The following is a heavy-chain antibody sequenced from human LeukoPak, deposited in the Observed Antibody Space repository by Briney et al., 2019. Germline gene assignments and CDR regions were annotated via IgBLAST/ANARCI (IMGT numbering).Heavy chain of an antibody. CDR3: ARSDDSYYYDSSGYHDRNPSGY. CDR2: ISAYNGNT. J-gene: IGHJ4*02. Sequence: ASVTVSCKASGYTFTSYGISWVRQAPGQGLEWMGWISAYNGNTNYAQKLQGRVTMTTDTSTSTAYMELRSLRSDDTAVYYCARSDDSYYYDSSGYHDRNPSGYWGQGTLVTVSS. V-gene: IGHV1-18*01. CDR1: GYTFTSYG. D-gene: IGHD3-22*01.